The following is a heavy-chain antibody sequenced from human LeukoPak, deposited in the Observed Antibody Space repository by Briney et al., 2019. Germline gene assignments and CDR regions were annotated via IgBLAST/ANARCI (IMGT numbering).Heavy chain of an antibody. CDR1: GFTFSSYG. J-gene: IGHJ4*02. CDR3: AKDIRYEGYFDY. D-gene: IGHD3-9*01. Sequence: PGRSLRLSCAASGFTFSSYGMHWVRQAPGKGLEWVAVISYDGTNKYYADSAKGRFTISRDNSKNTLYLQMNSLRAEDTAVYYCAKDIRYEGYFDYWGQGTLVTVSS. V-gene: IGHV3-30*18. CDR2: ISYDGTNK.